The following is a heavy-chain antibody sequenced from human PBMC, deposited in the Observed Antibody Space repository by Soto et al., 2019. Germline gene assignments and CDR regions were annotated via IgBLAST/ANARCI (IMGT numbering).Heavy chain of an antibody. CDR1: GGSISSYY. CDR3: ARDRGYCSGGSCSHYYSYGMDV. J-gene: IGHJ6*02. CDR2: IYTSVST. D-gene: IGHD2-15*01. V-gene: IGHV4-4*07. Sequence: QVQLQESGPGLVKPSEPLSLTCTVSGGSISSYYWSWIRQPAGKGLEWIGRIYTSVSTNYNPSLKSRVTMSLDTSKNQFSLKLSSVTAADTAVYYCARDRGYCSGGSCSHYYSYGMDVGGQGTTVTVSS.